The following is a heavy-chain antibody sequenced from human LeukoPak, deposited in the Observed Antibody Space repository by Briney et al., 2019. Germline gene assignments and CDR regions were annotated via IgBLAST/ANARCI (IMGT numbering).Heavy chain of an antibody. Sequence: SVKVSCKASGGTFSSYAISWVRQAPGQGLEWMGGIIPIFGTANYAQKFQGRVTITADESTSTAYMELSSLRSEDTAVYFCARRSWTDYNFDYWGQGTLVTVSS. CDR1: GGTFSSYA. J-gene: IGHJ4*02. CDR3: ARRSWTDYNFDY. CDR2: IIPIFGTA. V-gene: IGHV1-69*13. D-gene: IGHD1-1*01.